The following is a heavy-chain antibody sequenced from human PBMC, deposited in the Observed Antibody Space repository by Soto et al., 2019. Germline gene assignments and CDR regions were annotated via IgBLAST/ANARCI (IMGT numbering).Heavy chain of an antibody. CDR1: GFTFSSYG. J-gene: IGHJ4*02. CDR3: AKDPEYYYDSSGFDY. Sequence: QVQLVESGGGVVQPGRSLRLSCAASGFTFSSYGMHWVRQAPGKGLEWVAVISYDGSNKYYADSVKGRFTISSDNSKNTLYLQMNSLRAEDTAVYYCAKDPEYYYDSSGFDYWGQGTLVTVSS. D-gene: IGHD3-22*01. V-gene: IGHV3-30*18. CDR2: ISYDGSNK.